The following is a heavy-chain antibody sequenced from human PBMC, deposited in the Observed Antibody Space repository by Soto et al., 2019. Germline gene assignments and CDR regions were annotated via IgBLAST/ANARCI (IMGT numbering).Heavy chain of an antibody. D-gene: IGHD6-13*01. CDR3: ARHVAAADSSAP. J-gene: IGHJ5*02. Sequence: PSETLSLTCTVSGASFTTYYWSWVRQPPGKGLEWIGYIFYSGHLKYNPSLKSRLTISVDPSKNQFSLRLTSVTAADTAVYYCARHVAAADSSAPWGQGTLVTVSS. V-gene: IGHV4-59*08. CDR2: IFYSGHL. CDR1: GASFTTYY.